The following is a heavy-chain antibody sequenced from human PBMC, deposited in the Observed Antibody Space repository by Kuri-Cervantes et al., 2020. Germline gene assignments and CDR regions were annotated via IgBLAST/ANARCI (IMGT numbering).Heavy chain of an antibody. CDR1: GFTFSSYW. J-gene: IGHJ4*02. D-gene: IGHD3-9*01. Sequence: GGSLRLSCAASGFTFSSYWMSWVRHTPGKGLEWVGFIRSQAYGGTTEYAASVKGRFTISRDDSKNTLYLQMNSLRAEDTAVYYCAKDALRYFDWLLRGPLGWYFDYWGQGTLVTVSS. V-gene: IGHV3-71*01. CDR2: IRSQAYGGTT. CDR3: AKDALRYFDWLLRGPLGWYFDY.